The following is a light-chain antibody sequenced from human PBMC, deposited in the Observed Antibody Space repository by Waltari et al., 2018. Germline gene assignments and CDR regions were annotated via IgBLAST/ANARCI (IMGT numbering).Light chain of an antibody. CDR3: QQYDTWPTSP. CDR1: QSVSID. CDR2: ATS. J-gene: IGKJ2*01. Sequence: EIVMTQSPATLSVSPGERATLSCRASQSVSIDLDWYQQKPGQAPRLLIHATSTSATGIPDRFSGSVSVTDFTLTISSLQPEDFAVYYCQQYDTWPTSPFGQGTKLEIK. V-gene: IGKV3-15*01.